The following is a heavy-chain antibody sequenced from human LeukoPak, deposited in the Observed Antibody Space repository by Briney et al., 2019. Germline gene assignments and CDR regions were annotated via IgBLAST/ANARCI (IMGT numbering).Heavy chain of an antibody. D-gene: IGHD6-19*01. Sequence: SETLTLTCAVYGGSFSGYYWSWIRQPPGKGLEWIGEINHSGSTNYNPSLKSRVTISVDTSKNQFSLKLSSVTAADTAVYYCARGAWQWLVRFGYWGQGTLVTVSS. J-gene: IGHJ4*02. CDR2: INHSGST. CDR3: ARGAWQWLVRFGY. V-gene: IGHV4-34*01. CDR1: GGSFSGYY.